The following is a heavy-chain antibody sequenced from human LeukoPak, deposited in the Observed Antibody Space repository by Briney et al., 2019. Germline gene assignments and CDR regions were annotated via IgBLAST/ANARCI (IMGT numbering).Heavy chain of an antibody. J-gene: IGHJ6*02. V-gene: IGHV3-48*01. CDR1: GFTFSIYS. CDR3: ARDGRWPPSSNFLYYHMDV. CDR2: ISTSSGAI. Sequence: PGGSLRLSCAASGFTFSIYSMNWVRQAPGKGLEWVSDISTSSGAIYYADSVKGRFTCSRDNSRNTLHLQMNSLRAEDTAVYYCARDGRWPPSSNFLYYHMDVWGQGTTVTVSS. D-gene: IGHD2/OR15-2a*01.